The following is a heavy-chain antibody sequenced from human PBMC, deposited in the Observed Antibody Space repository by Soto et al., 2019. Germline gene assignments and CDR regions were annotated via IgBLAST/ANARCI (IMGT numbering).Heavy chain of an antibody. Sequence: QVQLQESGPGLVKPSETLSLTCSVSGDSISDYYWSWIRQPPGKGLEWIGYIYHSGSTYYNPSLKSRVTIAVDTSKNQFALKLRSLTAADTAVYYCARATRAFRHVWGQGTTVTVSS. CDR3: ARATRAFRHV. V-gene: IGHV4-59*12. J-gene: IGHJ6*02. D-gene: IGHD3-10*01. CDR1: GDSISDYY. CDR2: IYHSGST.